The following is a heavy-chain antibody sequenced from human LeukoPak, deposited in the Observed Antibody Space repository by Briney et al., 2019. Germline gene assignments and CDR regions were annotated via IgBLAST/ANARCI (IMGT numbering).Heavy chain of an antibody. V-gene: IGHV1-2*06. CDR1: GYTFTGYY. J-gene: IGHJ4*02. D-gene: IGHD1-7*01. CDR3: ARASVTGTLHFDY. Sequence: GASVKVSCKASGYTFTGYYMHWVRQAPGQGLEWMGRINPNSGGTNYAQKFQGRVTMTRDTSISTAYMELSRLRSDDTAVYYCARASVTGTLHFDYWGQGTLDTVSS. CDR2: INPNSGGT.